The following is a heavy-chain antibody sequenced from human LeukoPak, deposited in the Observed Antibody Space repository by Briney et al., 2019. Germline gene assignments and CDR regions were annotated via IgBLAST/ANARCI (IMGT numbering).Heavy chain of an antibody. CDR1: GYTFTVYY. CDR3: ARGFGVKGVVVAATHSWFDP. D-gene: IGHD2-15*01. J-gene: IGHJ5*02. CDR2: INPNSGGT. Sequence: ASVKVSCKASGYTFTVYYMHWVRQAPGQGLEWMGWINPNSGGTNYAQKFQGRVTMTRDTSISTAYMELSSLRSEDTAVYYCARGFGVKGVVVAATHSWFDPWGQGTLVTVSS. V-gene: IGHV1-2*02.